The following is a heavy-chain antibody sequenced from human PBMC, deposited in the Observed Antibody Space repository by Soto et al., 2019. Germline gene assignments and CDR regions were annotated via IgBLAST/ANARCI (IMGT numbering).Heavy chain of an antibody. CDR3: TRDSDDLIRYFD. J-gene: IGHJ4*02. D-gene: IGHD3-9*01. CDR1: GFNVDDNY. CDR2: VYRDGRT. Sequence: VGSLRLSCVASGFNVDDNYMSCVRQPPGKGLEWVSVVYRDGRTFYADSVKGRCSISRDNSKNTLYLQMDSLRAEDTAVYYCTRDSDDLIRYFDWGPGTMVTVSS. V-gene: IGHV3-53*01.